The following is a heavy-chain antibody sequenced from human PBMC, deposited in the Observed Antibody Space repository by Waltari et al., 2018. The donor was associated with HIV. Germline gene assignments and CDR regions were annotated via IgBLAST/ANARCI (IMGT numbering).Heavy chain of an antibody. CDR1: GYTSRTYD. CDR2: MNPNSGNT. J-gene: IGHJ6*02. V-gene: IGHV1-8*01. Sequence: QVQLVQSGAEVKKPGASVKVSCKASGYTSRTYDINRVRQATGQGLEWMGWMNPNSGNTGYAQKFQGRVNMTRNSSIRTAYMELSSLRSNDTAVYYCSRGLHCTATSCLLYHGMDVWGQGTAVSVSS. D-gene: IGHD2-2*01. CDR3: SRGLHCTATSCLLYHGMDV.